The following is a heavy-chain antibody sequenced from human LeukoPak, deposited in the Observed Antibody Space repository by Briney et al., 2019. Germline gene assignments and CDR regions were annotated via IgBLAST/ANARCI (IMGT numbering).Heavy chain of an antibody. CDR1: GFTVSSNY. V-gene: IGHV3-53*01. CDR3: ARSLGRRREY. D-gene: IGHD3/OR15-3a*01. CDR2: IYSGGGT. Sequence: GGSLRLSCAASGFTVSSNYMSWVRQAPGKGLEWVLVIYSGGGTYYADSVKGRFTISRDNSKNTLYLQMNSLRAEDTAVYYCARSLGRRREYWGQGTLVTVSS. J-gene: IGHJ4*02.